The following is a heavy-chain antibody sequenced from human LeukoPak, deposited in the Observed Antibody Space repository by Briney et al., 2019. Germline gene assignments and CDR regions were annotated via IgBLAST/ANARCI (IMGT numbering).Heavy chain of an antibody. D-gene: IGHD2-21*02. CDR3: ASGDCAY. Sequence: AGGSLRLSCAASGFTFSRGWMHWVRQAPGKGLVWVSRINTDGSSTTYADSVKGRFTISRDNAKNTVYLQMNSLRAEDTAVYYCASGDCAYWGQGTLVTVSS. J-gene: IGHJ4*02. V-gene: IGHV3-74*03. CDR1: GFTFSRGW. CDR2: INTDGSST.